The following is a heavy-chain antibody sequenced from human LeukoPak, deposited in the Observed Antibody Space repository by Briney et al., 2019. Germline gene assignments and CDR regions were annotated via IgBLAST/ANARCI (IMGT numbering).Heavy chain of an antibody. CDR1: LGSIIRGGYS. V-gene: IGHV4-30-4*07. CDR2: IYYSGST. D-gene: IGHD3-10*01. Sequence: SETLSLTRAVPLGSIIRGGYSSSCIRQPPRKGLEWAGNIYYSGSTYYNPSLKSRVTISVDTSKNQFSLKLSSVTAADTAVYYCAREVDSVVRGVYFDYWGQGTLVTVSS. J-gene: IGHJ4*02. CDR3: AREVDSVVRGVYFDY.